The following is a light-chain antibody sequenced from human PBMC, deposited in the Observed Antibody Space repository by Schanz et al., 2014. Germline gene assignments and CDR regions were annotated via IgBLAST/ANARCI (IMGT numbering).Light chain of an antibody. V-gene: IGKV3D-15*01. CDR3: QQYNNWPPVYT. Sequence: ETVMTQSPGTLSVSPGERATLSCRASQSVSSNLAWYQQKPGQAPRLLIYDASTRATGIPARFSGSGSGTDFTLTISSLEPEDFAVYYCQQYNNWPPVYTFGQGTKVEI. CDR2: DAS. CDR1: QSVSSN. J-gene: IGKJ2*01.